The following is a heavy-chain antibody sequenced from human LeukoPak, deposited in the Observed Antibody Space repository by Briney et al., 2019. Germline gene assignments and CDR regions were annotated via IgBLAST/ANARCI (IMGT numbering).Heavy chain of an antibody. D-gene: IGHD4-23*01. V-gene: IGHV4-59*08. J-gene: IGHJ4*02. CDR1: GGSISSYY. Sequence: PSETLSLTCTVSGGSISSYYWSWLRQPPGKGLEWIGYIYYSGSTNYNPSLKSRVTISVDTSKNQFSLKLSSVTAADTAVYYCARLMTGYGGNFRLDYWGQGTLVTVSS. CDR3: ARLMTGYGGNFRLDY. CDR2: IYYSGST.